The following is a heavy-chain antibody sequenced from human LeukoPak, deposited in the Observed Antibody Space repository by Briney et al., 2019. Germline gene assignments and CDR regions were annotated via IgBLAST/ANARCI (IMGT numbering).Heavy chain of an antibody. D-gene: IGHD6-6*01. V-gene: IGHV3-23*01. CDR1: GFTFSNYA. J-gene: IGHJ4*02. Sequence: GGSLRLSCAASGFTFSNYAMSWVRQAPGKGLEWVSAISGSGGSTYYVDSVKGRFTISRDNSKNTLYLQMNSLIAEDTAVYYCAKSSSPYYFDYWGQGTLVTVSS. CDR2: ISGSGGST. CDR3: AKSSSPYYFDY.